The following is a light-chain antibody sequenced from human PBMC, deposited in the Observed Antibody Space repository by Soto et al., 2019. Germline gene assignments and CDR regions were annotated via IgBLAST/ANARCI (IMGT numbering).Light chain of an antibody. CDR3: QQYNTWPWT. V-gene: IGKV3-15*01. J-gene: IGKJ1*01. CDR1: QSLNSN. Sequence: ETVMTQSPATLSVSPGERATLSCRASQSLNSNLAWYQQKPDQAPRLLIDGASDRATGIPDRFSGSGYGTEFTLSISSLQSEDFAVYYCQQYNTWPWTFGQGTKVEIK. CDR2: GAS.